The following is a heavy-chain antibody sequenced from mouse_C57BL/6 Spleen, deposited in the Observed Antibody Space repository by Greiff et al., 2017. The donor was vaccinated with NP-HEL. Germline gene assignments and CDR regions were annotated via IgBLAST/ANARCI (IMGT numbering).Heavy chain of an antibody. CDR3: ARGPDYYGSSRYYFDY. V-gene: IGHV1-81*01. CDR2: IYPRSGNT. D-gene: IGHD1-1*01. Sequence: QVQLKQSGAELARPGASVKLSCKASGYTFTSYGISWVKQRTVQGLEWIGEIYPRSGNTYYNEKFKGKATLTADKSSSTAYMELRSLTSEDSAVYFCARGPDYYGSSRYYFDYWGQGTTLTVSS. J-gene: IGHJ2*01. CDR1: GYTFTSYG.